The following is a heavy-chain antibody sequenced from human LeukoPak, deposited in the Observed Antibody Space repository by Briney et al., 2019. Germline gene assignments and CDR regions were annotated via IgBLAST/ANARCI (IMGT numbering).Heavy chain of an antibody. Sequence: ASVEVSCKASGYTFTSYDINWVRQATGQGLEWMGWMNPNSDNTDYAQKFQGRVTMTKNTSISTAYMELRSLRSDDTAVYYCARDSNSPWIYGEETNFDYWGQGTLVTVSS. CDR3: ARDSNSPWIYGEETNFDY. CDR1: GYTFTSYD. V-gene: IGHV1-8*01. D-gene: IGHD4-17*01. J-gene: IGHJ4*02. CDR2: MNPNSDNT.